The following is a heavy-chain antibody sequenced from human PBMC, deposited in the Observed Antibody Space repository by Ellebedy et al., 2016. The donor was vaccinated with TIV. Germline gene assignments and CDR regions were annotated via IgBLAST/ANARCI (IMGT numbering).Heavy chain of an antibody. CDR2: IYYSGGT. V-gene: IGHV4-59*01. Sequence: SETLSLTCTVSGGSIGSYYWSWIRQPPGKGLEWIGYIYYSGGTSYNPSLKSRVSISLDTSKSQISLKVSSVTAADTAVYYCARYMDVVRTTEAFDIWGRGTLVTVSS. CDR3: ARYMDVVRTTEAFDI. CDR1: GGSIGSYY. J-gene: IGHJ3*02. D-gene: IGHD5-12*01.